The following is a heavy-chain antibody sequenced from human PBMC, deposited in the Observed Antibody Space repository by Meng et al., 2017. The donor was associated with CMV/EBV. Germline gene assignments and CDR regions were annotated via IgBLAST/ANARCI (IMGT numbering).Heavy chain of an antibody. CDR1: GGSVSSHNYY. D-gene: IGHD1-26*01. Sequence: CPVSGGSVSSHNYYWTWIRQPPGKGLEWIGYIYKSGSTNYNPSLKSRVTISADTSKNQFSLKLSSVTAADTAVYYCARDNLGGSYDYWGQGTLVTVSS. J-gene: IGHJ4*02. V-gene: IGHV4-61*01. CDR2: IYKSGST. CDR3: ARDNLGGSYDY.